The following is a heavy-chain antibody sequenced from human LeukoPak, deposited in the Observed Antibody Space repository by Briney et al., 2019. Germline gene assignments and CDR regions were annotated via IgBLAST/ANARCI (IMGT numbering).Heavy chain of an antibody. CDR1: GFTFSNYW. CDR3: ARSNQADDY. V-gene: IGHV3-74*01. D-gene: IGHD4-11*01. Sequence: GSLRLSCTASGFTFSNYWMHWGRQVPGKGLVWVSRINTGGSSTTYADSVKGRFTISRDNAKNTLYLQMNSLRVEDTAVYHCARSNQADDYWGQGTLVTVSS. J-gene: IGHJ4*02. CDR2: INTGGSST.